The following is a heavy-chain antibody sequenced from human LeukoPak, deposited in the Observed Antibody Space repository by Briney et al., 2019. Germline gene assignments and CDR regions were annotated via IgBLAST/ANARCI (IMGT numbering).Heavy chain of an antibody. Sequence: SVKVSCKASGGTFSSYAISWVRQAPGQGLEWMGGIIPIFGTANYAQKFQGRVTITTDESTSTAYMELSSLRSEDTAVYYCASWPYYDILTGYYSEDAFDIWGQGTMVTVSS. CDR3: ASWPYYDILTGYYSEDAFDI. J-gene: IGHJ3*02. D-gene: IGHD3-9*01. CDR2: IIPIFGTA. CDR1: GGTFSSYA. V-gene: IGHV1-69*05.